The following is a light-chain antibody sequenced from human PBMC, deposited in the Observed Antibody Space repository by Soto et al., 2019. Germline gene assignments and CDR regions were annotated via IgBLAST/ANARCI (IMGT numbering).Light chain of an antibody. J-gene: IGLJ1*01. V-gene: IGLV2-14*03. CDR2: DVS. CDR1: SSDVGNYNY. Sequence: SARTQPASVSGSPGQSITISCTGASSDVGNYNYVSWYQQHPGKAPKLIIYDVSNRPSGVSNRFSGSKSGTTASLTISGLQAEDEADYYCSSYTSSTTLYVFGTGTKVTVL. CDR3: SSYTSSTTLYV.